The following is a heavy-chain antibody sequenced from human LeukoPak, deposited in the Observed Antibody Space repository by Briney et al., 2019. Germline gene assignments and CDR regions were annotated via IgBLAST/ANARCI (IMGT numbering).Heavy chain of an antibody. J-gene: IGHJ4*02. Sequence: ASVKVSCKASGGTFSSYAISWVRQAPGQGLEWMGGIIPIFGTANYAQKFQSRVTITADESTSTAYMELSSLRSEDTAVYYCARDTPKYYYDSSGYPAPTAYFDYWGQGTLVTVSS. CDR1: GGTFSSYA. CDR3: ARDTPKYYYDSSGYPAPTAYFDY. V-gene: IGHV1-69*13. D-gene: IGHD3-22*01. CDR2: IIPIFGTA.